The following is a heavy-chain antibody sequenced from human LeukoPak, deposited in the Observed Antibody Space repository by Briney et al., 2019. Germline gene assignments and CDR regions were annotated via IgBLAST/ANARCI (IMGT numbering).Heavy chain of an antibody. D-gene: IGHD6-19*01. J-gene: IGHJ6*02. V-gene: IGHV4-59*08. CDR3: ARQNSVAGTVYYYYGMDV. CDR1: GGSISSYY. Sequence: SETLSLTCTVSGGSISSYYWSWIRQPPGKGLEWIGYIYYSGSTNYNPSLKSRVTISVDTSKNQFSLKLSSATAADTAVYYCARQNSVAGTVYYYYGMDVWGQGTTVTVSS. CDR2: IYYSGST.